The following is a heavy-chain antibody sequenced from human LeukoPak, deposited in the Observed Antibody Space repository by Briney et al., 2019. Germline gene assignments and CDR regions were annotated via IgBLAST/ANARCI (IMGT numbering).Heavy chain of an antibody. J-gene: IGHJ6*02. D-gene: IGHD2-15*01. CDR2: IYYSGST. Sequence: SQTLSLPCTVSGGSISSGGYYWSWIRQHPGKGLEWIGYIYYSGSTYYNPSLKSRVTISVDTSKNQFSLKLSSVTAADTAEYYCARAEGVVVFPGMDVWGQGTTVTVSS. CDR3: ARAEGVVVFPGMDV. V-gene: IGHV4-31*03. CDR1: GGSISSGGYY.